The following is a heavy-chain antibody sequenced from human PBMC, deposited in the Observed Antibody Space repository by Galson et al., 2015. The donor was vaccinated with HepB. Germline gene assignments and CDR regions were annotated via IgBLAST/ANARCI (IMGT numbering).Heavy chain of an antibody. CDR1: GYSFNTYG. D-gene: IGHD1-26*01. Sequence: SVKVSCKASGYSFNTYGINWVRQAPGQGLEWMGWINGNNGNTKYAQRLQGRVTMTTDSATTTAYMEMRSLKSGDTAVYFCARDLEVIGAPLSGEGPADYWGQGTLVTVSS. J-gene: IGHJ4*02. CDR3: ARDLEVIGAPLSGEGPADY. CDR2: INGNNGNT. V-gene: IGHV1-18*01.